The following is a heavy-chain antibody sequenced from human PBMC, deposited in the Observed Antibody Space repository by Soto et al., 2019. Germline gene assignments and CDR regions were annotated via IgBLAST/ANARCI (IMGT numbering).Heavy chain of an antibody. Sequence: EVQLVESGGGLVQPGGSLRLSCAASGFTFSSSWMHWVRQAPGKGLVWVSRINGDGGTTDYADSVKGRFTISRDNAKNTLYLQMHSLRGEDTAVYYCASNGDPPVDYWGQGTLVTVSS. D-gene: IGHD2-8*01. V-gene: IGHV3-74*01. J-gene: IGHJ4*02. CDR1: GFTFSSSW. CDR2: INGDGGTT. CDR3: ASNGDPPVDY.